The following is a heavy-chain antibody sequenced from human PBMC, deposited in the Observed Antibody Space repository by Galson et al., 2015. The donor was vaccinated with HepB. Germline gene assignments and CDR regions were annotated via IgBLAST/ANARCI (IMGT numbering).Heavy chain of an antibody. CDR3: ARAADYYDSSGYTPGAFDI. CDR2: ISAYNGNT. D-gene: IGHD3-22*01. J-gene: IGHJ3*02. V-gene: IGHV1-18*01. CDR1: GYTFTSYG. Sequence: SVKVSCKASGYTFTSYGISWVRQAPGQGLEWMGWISAYNGNTNYAQKLQGRVTMTTDTSTSTAYMELRSLRSDDTAVYYCARAADYYDSSGYTPGAFDIWGQGTMVTVSS.